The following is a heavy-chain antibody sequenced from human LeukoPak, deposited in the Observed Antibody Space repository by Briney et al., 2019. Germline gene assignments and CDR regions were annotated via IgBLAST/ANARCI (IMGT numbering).Heavy chain of an antibody. Sequence: ASVKVSCKASGYTFTSYAMHWVRQAPGQRLEWMGWINAGNGNTKYSQKFQGRVTITRDTSASTAYMELSSLRSEDTAVYYCARDGALGSGYDYWGQGTLVTVSS. J-gene: IGHJ4*02. V-gene: IGHV1-3*01. D-gene: IGHD6-19*01. CDR3: ARDGALGSGYDY. CDR1: GYTFTSYA. CDR2: INAGNGNT.